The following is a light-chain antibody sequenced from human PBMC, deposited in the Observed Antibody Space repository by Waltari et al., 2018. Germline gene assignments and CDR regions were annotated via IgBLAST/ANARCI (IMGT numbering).Light chain of an antibody. CDR2: QDR. J-gene: IGLJ2*01. V-gene: IGLV3-1*01. Sequence: SYELTQPPSVSVSPGQTACITCSGTTLGSQSTSCYKRTPGQSPVLVIYQDRKRPSGIPERFSGSSSADMAALTISDTQPADEADYFCQTWDSNTDVFFGGGTTLTVI. CDR3: QTWDSNTDVF. CDR1: TLGSQS.